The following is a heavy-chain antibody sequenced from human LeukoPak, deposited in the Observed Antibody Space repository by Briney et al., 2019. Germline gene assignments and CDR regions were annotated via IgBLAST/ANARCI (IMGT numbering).Heavy chain of an antibody. V-gene: IGHV3-64*01. J-gene: IGHJ4*02. CDR3: ARDLSSDGGNINGYFDR. Sequence: GGSLRLSCVASVFTFSNYALHWVRQARGKGVECVAGISSKGGGTYYVNSLKGRFTISRDNSKNTLYLQMGSLRDEDMAVYYCARDLSSDGGNINGYFDRWGQGTLVTVSS. CDR1: VFTFSNYA. CDR2: ISSKGGGT. D-gene: IGHD3-16*01.